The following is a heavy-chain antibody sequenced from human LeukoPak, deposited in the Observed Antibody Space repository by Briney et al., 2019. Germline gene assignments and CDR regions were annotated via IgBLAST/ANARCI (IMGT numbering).Heavy chain of an antibody. CDR3: ARESRGYRYGYFYYYDMDV. D-gene: IGHD5-18*01. CDR1: GYTFTSYG. V-gene: IGHV1-18*01. Sequence: GASVKVSCKASGYTFTSYGISWVRQAPGQGLEWMGWISAYNGNINYAQKFQGIVTMTTDTSTSTDYMELRSLRSDDTAVYYCARESRGYRYGYFYYYDMDVWGQGTTVTVSS. CDR2: ISAYNGNI. J-gene: IGHJ6*02.